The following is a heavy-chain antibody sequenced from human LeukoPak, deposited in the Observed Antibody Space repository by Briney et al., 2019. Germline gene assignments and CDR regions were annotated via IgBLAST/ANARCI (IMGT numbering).Heavy chain of an antibody. CDR2: IQYSGNT. Sequence: SETLSLTCTVSGGSISTSSHYWGWIRQPPGKGLEWIGSIQYSGNTYYNPSLKSRVTISADTSKNQFSLKLSSVTAAATAVYYCARTYYYYYYMDVWGKGTTVTVSS. V-gene: IGHV4-39*01. CDR1: GGSISTSSHY. J-gene: IGHJ6*03. CDR3: ARTYYYYYYMDV.